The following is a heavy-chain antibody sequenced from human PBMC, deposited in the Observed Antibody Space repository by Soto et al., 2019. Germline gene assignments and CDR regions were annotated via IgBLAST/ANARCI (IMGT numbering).Heavy chain of an antibody. CDR3: ARVSGSYYYGMDV. CDR2: IYHSGST. J-gene: IGHJ6*02. CDR1: GGSISSSNW. D-gene: IGHD1-26*01. Sequence: QVQLQESGPGLVKPSGTLSLTCAVSGGSISSSNWWSWVRQPPGKGLEWIGEIYHSGSTNYNPSLKSRVTISVDKSKNHLSLKLSSVTAADTAMYYCARVSGSYYYGMDVWGQGTTVTVSS. V-gene: IGHV4-4*02.